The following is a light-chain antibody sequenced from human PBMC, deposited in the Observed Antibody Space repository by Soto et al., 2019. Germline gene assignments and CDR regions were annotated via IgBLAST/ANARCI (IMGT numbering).Light chain of an antibody. CDR1: QSISTW. J-gene: IGKJ1*01. V-gene: IGKV1-5*01. Sequence: DIQMTQSPPTLSASVGDRVAITCRASQSISTWLAWYQQKPGKVPKLLIYDASSLESGVPSRFSGSGSGTEFTLTISSLRPDDSATYYCQQYNSYSQTFGQGTKVDI. CDR3: QQYNSYSQT. CDR2: DAS.